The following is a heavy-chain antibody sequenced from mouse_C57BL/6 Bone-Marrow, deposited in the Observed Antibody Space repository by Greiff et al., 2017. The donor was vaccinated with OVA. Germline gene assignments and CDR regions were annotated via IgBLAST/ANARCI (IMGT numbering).Heavy chain of an antibody. CDR3: ARNYGSTYYYAMDY. V-gene: IGHV1-54*01. CDR2: INPGSGGT. Sequence: QVQLQQSGAELVRPGTSVKVSCKASGYAFTNYLIEWVKQRPGQGLEWIGVINPGSGGTNYNEKFKGKATLTADKSSSTAYMQLSSLTSEDSAVYFGARNYGSTYYYAMDYWGQGTSVTVSS. D-gene: IGHD1-1*01. CDR1: GYAFTNYL. J-gene: IGHJ4*01.